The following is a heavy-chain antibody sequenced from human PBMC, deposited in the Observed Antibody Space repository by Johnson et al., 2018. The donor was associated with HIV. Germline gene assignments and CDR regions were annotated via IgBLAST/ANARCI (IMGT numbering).Heavy chain of an antibody. CDR3: AREGVGTLDFTSTVRRVKSAFDI. D-gene: IGHD3-10*01. J-gene: IGHJ3*02. V-gene: IGHV3-7*01. CDR1: GFSSGTYW. CDR2: IMGQGSEK. Sequence: VQLVESGGGLVQPGGSLRLSCAATGFSSGTYWMAWVRQAPGKGLEWVASIMGQGSEKYYVDSVKGRFTISRDIPRNSVYLQMNGLRVDDTAVYYCAREGVGTLDFTSTVRRVKSAFDIWGQGTMVTVSS.